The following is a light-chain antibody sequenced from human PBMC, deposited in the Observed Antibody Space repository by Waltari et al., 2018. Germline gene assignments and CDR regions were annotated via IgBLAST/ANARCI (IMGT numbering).Light chain of an antibody. CDR2: DVT. V-gene: IGLV2-14*03. CDR1: SRDIGGYKY. CDR3: SSYTSSTTNFV. J-gene: IGLJ1*01. Sequence: QSALTQPASVSGSPGQSITISCTGTSRDIGGYKYVSWYQQHPDKAPKLLIFDVTIRPSGISDRFSGSKSGNTASLSISGLQPEDEALYFCSSYTSSTTNFVFGTGTKVTVL.